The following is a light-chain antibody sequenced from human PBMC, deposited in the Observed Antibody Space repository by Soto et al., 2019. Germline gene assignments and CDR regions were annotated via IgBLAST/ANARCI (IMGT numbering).Light chain of an antibody. V-gene: IGKV1-5*03. Sequence: DIQMTQSPSTLSASVGDRVTITCRASQSISSWLAWYQQKPGKAPKLLIYKASSLESGVPSRFSGSGSGTEFTLPISSLQPDDFATYYCQQYKKYPWTFGQGTKVEIK. J-gene: IGKJ1*01. CDR2: KAS. CDR1: QSISSW. CDR3: QQYKKYPWT.